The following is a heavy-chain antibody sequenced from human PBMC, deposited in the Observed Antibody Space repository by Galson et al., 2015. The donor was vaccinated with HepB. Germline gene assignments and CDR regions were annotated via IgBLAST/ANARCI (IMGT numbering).Heavy chain of an antibody. J-gene: IGHJ4*02. CDR3: ATFRRYCSGGSCYRGEAFDY. CDR1: GYTFTSYD. CDR2: MNPNSGNT. Sequence: SVKVSCKASGYTFTSYDINWVRQATGQGLEWMGWMNPNSGNTGYAQKFQGRVTMTRNTSISTAYMELSSLRSEDTAVYYCATFRRYCSGGSCYRGEAFDYWGQGTLVTVSS. V-gene: IGHV1-8*01. D-gene: IGHD2-15*01.